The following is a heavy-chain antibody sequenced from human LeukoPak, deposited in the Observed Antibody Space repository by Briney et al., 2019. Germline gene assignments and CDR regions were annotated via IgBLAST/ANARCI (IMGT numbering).Heavy chain of an antibody. V-gene: IGHV4-59*01. D-gene: IGHD6-13*01. CDR1: GGSISSYY. Sequence: PSETLSLTCTVSGGSISSYYWSWIRKPPGKGLEWIGYIYYSGSTNYNPSLKSRVTISVDTSKNQFSLKLSSVTAADTAVYYCARDYSSTNWFDPWGQGTLVTVSS. CDR2: IYYSGST. J-gene: IGHJ5*02. CDR3: ARDYSSTNWFDP.